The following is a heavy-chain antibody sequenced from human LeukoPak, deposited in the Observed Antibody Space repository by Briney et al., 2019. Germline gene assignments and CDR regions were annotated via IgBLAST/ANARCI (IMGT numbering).Heavy chain of an antibody. Sequence: GGSLRLSCAASGFTFNTFNMNWVRQAPGKGLEWVSSITSGGDYIYYADSVKGRFTTSRDNAKNTVFLQMNSLRVEDTAVYFCTRDHRNYMFDYWGQGILVTVSS. CDR3: TRDHRNYMFDY. CDR1: GFTFNTFN. V-gene: IGHV3-21*01. J-gene: IGHJ4*02. CDR2: ITSGGDYI. D-gene: IGHD5-24*01.